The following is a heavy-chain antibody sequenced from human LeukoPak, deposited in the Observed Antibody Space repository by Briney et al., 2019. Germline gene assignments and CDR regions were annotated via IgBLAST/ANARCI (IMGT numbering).Heavy chain of an antibody. J-gene: IGHJ4*02. Sequence: GGSLRLSCAASGFTFSSYAMTWVRQAPGKGLEWVSGINSNGDEIYYADSVRGRFTISRDNSNNALYLQMDSLRAEDTAVYYCANWIGSSSRDYWGQGTLVTVSS. CDR3: ANWIGSSSRDY. CDR2: INSNGDEI. CDR1: GFTFSSYA. V-gene: IGHV3-23*01. D-gene: IGHD6-6*01.